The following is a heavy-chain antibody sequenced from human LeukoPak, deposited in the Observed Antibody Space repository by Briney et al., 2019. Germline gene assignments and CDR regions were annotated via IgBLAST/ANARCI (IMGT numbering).Heavy chain of an antibody. V-gene: IGHV4-4*02. D-gene: IGHD6-13*01. Sequence: PSETLSLTCAVSGGSISSNNWWSWVRQPPGKGLEWIGEIYHNGSTNYNPSLKSRVTISVDKSKKQFSLKLSSVTAADTAVYYCARSPPAGYSSSWYGLYYFDYWGQGTLVTVSS. J-gene: IGHJ4*02. CDR3: ARSPPAGYSSSWYGLYYFDY. CDR1: GGSISSNNW. CDR2: IYHNGST.